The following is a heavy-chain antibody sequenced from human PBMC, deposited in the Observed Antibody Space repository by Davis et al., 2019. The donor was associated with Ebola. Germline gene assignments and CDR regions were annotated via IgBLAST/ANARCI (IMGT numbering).Heavy chain of an antibody. J-gene: IGHJ6*02. CDR2: IKQYGIEK. V-gene: IGHV3-7*01. CDR1: GFTFSSYW. D-gene: IGHD3-22*01. CDR3: ARDVFPSYYDSSGYYYYYYYGMDV. Sequence: GESLKTPCAASGFTFSSYWMSWLRQAPGKGLEWVANIKQYGIEKYFVASLKGRFTISRDNAQNSLSLQMNSLRAEDTAVYYCARDVFPSYYDSSGYYYYYYYGMDVWGQGTTVTVSS.